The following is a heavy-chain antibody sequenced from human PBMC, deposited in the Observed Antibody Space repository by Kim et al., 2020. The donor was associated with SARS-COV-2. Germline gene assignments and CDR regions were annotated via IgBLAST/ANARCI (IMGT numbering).Heavy chain of an antibody. J-gene: IGHJ6*02. CDR1: GGSFSGYY. CDR3: ARGFLRYFDWSPAYYGMDV. Sequence: SETLSLTCAVYGGSFSGYYWSWIRQPPGKGLEWIGEINHSGSTNYNPSLKSRVTISVDTSKNQISLKLSSGTAADTAGYYCARGFLRYFDWSPAYYGMDVWGHGNTVTVSS. V-gene: IGHV4-34*01. D-gene: IGHD3-9*01. CDR2: INHSGST.